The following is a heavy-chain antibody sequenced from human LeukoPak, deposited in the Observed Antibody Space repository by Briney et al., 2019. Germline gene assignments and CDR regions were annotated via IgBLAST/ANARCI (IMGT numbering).Heavy chain of an antibody. D-gene: IGHD3-10*01. V-gene: IGHV3-21*01. J-gene: IGHJ5*02. CDR1: GFTFSSYS. Sequence: PGGSLRLSCAASGFTFSSYSMNWVRQAPGKGLEWVSSTSSSSSYIYYADSVKGRFTISRDNAKNSLYLQMNSLRAEDTAVYYCASQYYGSGSYLWFDPWGQGTLVTVSS. CDR3: ASQYYGSGSYLWFDP. CDR2: TSSSSSYI.